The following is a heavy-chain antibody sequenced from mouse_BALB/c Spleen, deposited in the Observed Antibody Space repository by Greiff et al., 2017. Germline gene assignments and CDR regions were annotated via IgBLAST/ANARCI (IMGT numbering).Heavy chain of an antibody. CDR2: IDPENGDT. Sequence: VQLQQSGAELAKPGASVKMSCTASGFNIKDYYMHWVKQRPEQGLEWIGWIDPENGDTEYAPKFQGKATMTADTSSNTAYLQLSSLTSEDTAVYYCKTYYGNYSDYWGQGTTLTVSS. CDR3: KTYYGNYSDY. J-gene: IGHJ2*01. D-gene: IGHD2-10*01. CDR1: GFNIKDYY. V-gene: IGHV14-4*02.